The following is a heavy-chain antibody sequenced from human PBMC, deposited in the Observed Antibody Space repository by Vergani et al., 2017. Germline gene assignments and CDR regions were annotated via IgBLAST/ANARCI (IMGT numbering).Heavy chain of an antibody. V-gene: IGHV5-51*01. CDR1: GYIFTNYW. CDR3: AGFPYYYDSSGYSLDY. Sequence: EVQLVQSGAEVKKPGESLKISCKGSGYIFTNYWIVWVRQMSGKDLEWMGIVYPTDSDAKYNPSFQGQVTISADSSISTAFLQWSSLKASDTAMYYCAGFPYYYDSSGYSLDYWGQGTLVTVSS. D-gene: IGHD3-22*01. CDR2: VYPTDSDA. J-gene: IGHJ4*02.